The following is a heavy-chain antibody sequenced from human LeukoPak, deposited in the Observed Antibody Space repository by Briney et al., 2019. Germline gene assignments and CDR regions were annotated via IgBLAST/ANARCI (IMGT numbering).Heavy chain of an antibody. D-gene: IGHD3-10*01. Sequence: SETLSLTCTVSGGSISSYYWNWIRQPPGKGLEWIGYIYYSGSTNYNPSLNSRVTMSIDASKNQFSLKLSSVTAADTAVYYCARDRGFGDPFESWGQGTLVSVSS. CDR2: IYYSGST. CDR1: GGSISSYY. J-gene: IGHJ4*02. CDR3: ARDRGFGDPFES. V-gene: IGHV4-59*01.